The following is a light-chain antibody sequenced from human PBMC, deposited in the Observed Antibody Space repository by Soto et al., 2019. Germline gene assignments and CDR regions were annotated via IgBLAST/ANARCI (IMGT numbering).Light chain of an antibody. CDR1: SSDVGGYTY. V-gene: IGLV2-14*01. CDR2: DVS. J-gene: IGLJ2*01. CDR3: SSYTSSSTPL. Sequence: QSVLTQPASVSGSPGQSIAISCTGTSSDVGGYTYVSWYQQHPGKAPKLMIYDVSNRPSGVSNRFSGSKSGNTASLTISGLQAEDEADYYCSSYTSSSTPLFGGGTQLTVL.